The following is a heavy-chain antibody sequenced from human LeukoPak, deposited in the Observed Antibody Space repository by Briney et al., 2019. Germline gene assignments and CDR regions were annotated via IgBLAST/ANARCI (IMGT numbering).Heavy chain of an antibody. CDR1: GGSISSYY. CDR3: ARGLRYFDWFHDY. J-gene: IGHJ4*02. D-gene: IGHD3-9*01. CDR2: IYYSGST. V-gene: IGHV4-59*01. Sequence: PSETLSLTCTVSGGSISSYYWGWIRQPPGKGLEWIGYIYYSGSTNHNPSLKSRVTISVDTSKNQFSLKLSSVTAADTAVYYCARGLRYFDWFHDYWGQGTLVTVSS.